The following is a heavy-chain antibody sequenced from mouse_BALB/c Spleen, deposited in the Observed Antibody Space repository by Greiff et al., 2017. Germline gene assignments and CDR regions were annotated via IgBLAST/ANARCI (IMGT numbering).Heavy chain of an antibody. D-gene: IGHD2-1*01. Sequence: EVKLMESGGGLVKPGGSLKLSCAASGFTFSSYAMSWVRQTPEKRLEWVASISSGGSTYYPDSVKGRFTISRDNARNILYLQMSSLRSEDTAMYYCARGGYGNYVNYAMDYWGQGTSVTVSS. CDR1: GFTFSSYA. J-gene: IGHJ4*01. CDR3: ARGGYGNYVNYAMDY. CDR2: ISSGGST. V-gene: IGHV5-6-5*01.